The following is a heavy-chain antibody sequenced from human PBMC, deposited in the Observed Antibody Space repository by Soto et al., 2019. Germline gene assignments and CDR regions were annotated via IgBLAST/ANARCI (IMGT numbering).Heavy chain of an antibody. Sequence: GESLKTSFKGSGYSFTSYWIGWVRQMPGKALEWMGIIYPGDSDTRYSPYFKGQVTISADKSISTAYMQWSSLKASDTAMYYCARRGIAALPHGMDVWGQGTTVTVYS. D-gene: IGHD6-13*01. CDR2: IYPGDSDT. CDR1: GYSFTSYW. V-gene: IGHV5-51*01. J-gene: IGHJ6*02. CDR3: ARRGIAALPHGMDV.